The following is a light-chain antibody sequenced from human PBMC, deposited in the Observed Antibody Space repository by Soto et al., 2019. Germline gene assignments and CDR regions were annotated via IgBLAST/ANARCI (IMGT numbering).Light chain of an antibody. CDR3: YSYRSGSAHV. CDR1: SSDVGGYNR. V-gene: IGLV2-14*01. CDR2: EVT. Sequence: QSALTQPASVSGSPGQSITISCTGISSDVGGYNRVSWYQQHPDKAPKLIIYEVTNRPSGISNRFSGSKSGDTASLTISGLQAEDEADYYCYSYRSGSAHVFGTGTKVTVL. J-gene: IGLJ1*01.